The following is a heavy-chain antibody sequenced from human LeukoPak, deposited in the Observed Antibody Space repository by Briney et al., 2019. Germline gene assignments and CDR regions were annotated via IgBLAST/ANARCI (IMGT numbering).Heavy chain of an antibody. J-gene: IGHJ6*02. CDR3: NHYGMDV. CDR1: GFTFSSYS. CDR2: ISSSSSTI. V-gene: IGHV3-48*02. Sequence: GGSLRLSCAASGFTFSSYSMNWVRQAPGKGLEWVSYISSSSSTIYYAASVKGRFTISRDNAKNSLYLQMTSLRDEDTAVYYCNHYGMDVWGQGTTVTVSS.